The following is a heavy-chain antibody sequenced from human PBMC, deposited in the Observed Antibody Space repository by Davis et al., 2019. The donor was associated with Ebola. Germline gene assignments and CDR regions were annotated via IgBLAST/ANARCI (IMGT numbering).Heavy chain of an antibody. CDR2: IYNGGST. CDR3: ARQLPYYSYGMDV. J-gene: IGHJ6*02. D-gene: IGHD2-2*01. CDR1: GFTFNFYV. Sequence: GESLKISCAGSGFTFNFYVMSWVRQAPGKGLEWVSVIYNGGSTYYADSVKGRFTISRDNSKNTLYLQMNSLRAEDTAVYFCARQLPYYSYGMDVWGQGTTVTVSS. V-gene: IGHV3-53*01.